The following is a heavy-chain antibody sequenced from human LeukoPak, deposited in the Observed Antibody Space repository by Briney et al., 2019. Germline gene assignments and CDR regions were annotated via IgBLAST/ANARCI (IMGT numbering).Heavy chain of an antibody. J-gene: IGHJ4*02. Sequence: GGSLRLSCTAAGFTFSTYAMGWARQAPGKGLEWVSGIGSSGFDTYYGDSAKGRFTISRDNSKNTVYLQMNSLRAEDTALYYCMRAYTTNGRYSEPWGQGTLVTVSS. D-gene: IGHD2-8*01. V-gene: IGHV3-23*01. CDR1: GFTFSTYA. CDR3: MRAYTTNGRYSEP. CDR2: IGSSGFDT.